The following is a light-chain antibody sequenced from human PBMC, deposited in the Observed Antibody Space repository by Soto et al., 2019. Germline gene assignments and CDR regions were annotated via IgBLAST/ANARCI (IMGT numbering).Light chain of an antibody. Sequence: IAVTHSAATLSVSPGERSTLSCRASQRFXSNFGWYKQKPGQAPRLLISGASTRATGIPARFSGSGSGTEFTLTLSSLQSEDFAVYYCQQYNNCPTRTFGQGTRLEIK. CDR2: GAS. J-gene: IGKJ5*01. CDR3: QQYNNCPTRT. CDR1: QRFXSN. V-gene: IGKV3-15*01.